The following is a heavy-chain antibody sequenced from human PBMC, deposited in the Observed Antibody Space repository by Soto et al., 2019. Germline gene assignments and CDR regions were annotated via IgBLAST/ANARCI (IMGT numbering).Heavy chain of an antibody. J-gene: IGHJ3*02. D-gene: IGHD3-22*01. CDR2: IYSGGTT. CDR3: ARPRGIVVIITASDAFDI. V-gene: IGHV3-66*04. CDR1: GFSVSTNY. Sequence: EVQLVESGGGLVQPGGSLRLSCAASGFSVSTNYMSWVRQAPGKGLEWISVIYSGGTTYDADSVKGRFTISRDNSNNTLYLQMNSLRAEDTAVYYCARPRGIVVIITASDAFDIWGQGTTVTVSS.